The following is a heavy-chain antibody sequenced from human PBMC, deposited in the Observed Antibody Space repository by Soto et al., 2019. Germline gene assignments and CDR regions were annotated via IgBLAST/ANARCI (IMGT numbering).Heavy chain of an antibody. J-gene: IGHJ4*02. V-gene: IGHV4-39*07. CDR2: IYYSGST. CDR1: GCSLSSRDYY. CDR3: VRGLITGSQYSGGWYYFDS. D-gene: IGHD1-26*01. Sequence: PSETLALTCTISGCSLSSRDYYWGWLRPPPGKGLEWIGYIYYSGSTYYNPSLKSRVTISVDRSKNQFSLKLNSVTAADTAVYYCVRGLITGSQYSGGWYYFDSWGQGTQVTVSS.